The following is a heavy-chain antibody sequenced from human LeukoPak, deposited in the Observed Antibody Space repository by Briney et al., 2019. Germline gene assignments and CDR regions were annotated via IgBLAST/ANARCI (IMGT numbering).Heavy chain of an antibody. V-gene: IGHV3-64*01. CDR1: GFTFSSYA. CDR3: ARVGDTDAFDI. Sequence: GGSLRLSCAASGFTFSSYAMHWVRQAPGKGLENVSAISRNGGSTYYANSVKGRFTISRDNSKNTLFLQMGSLRAEDMAVYYCARVGDTDAFDIWGQGTMVTVSS. CDR2: ISRNGGST. D-gene: IGHD2-21*02. J-gene: IGHJ3*02.